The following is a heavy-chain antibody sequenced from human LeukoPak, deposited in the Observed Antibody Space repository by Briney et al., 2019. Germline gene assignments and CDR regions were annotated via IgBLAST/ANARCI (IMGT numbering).Heavy chain of an antibody. Sequence: PSETLSLTCTVSGGSISSYYWSWIRQPPGKGLEWIGYIYYSGSTNYNPSLKSRVTISVDTSKNQFSLKLSSVTAADTAVYYCARGFLVGATPVGYYGMDVWGQGTTVTVSS. D-gene: IGHD1-26*01. CDR3: ARGFLVGATPVGYYGMDV. CDR2: IYYSGST. J-gene: IGHJ6*02. V-gene: IGHV4-59*01. CDR1: GGSISSYY.